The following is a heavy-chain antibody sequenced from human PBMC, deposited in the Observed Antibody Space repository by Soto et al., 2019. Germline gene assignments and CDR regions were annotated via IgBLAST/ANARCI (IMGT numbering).Heavy chain of an antibody. CDR1: GYSFTSYW. V-gene: IGHV5-51*01. CDR3: ARVIWYYYDRSGTFDI. CDR2: IYPGDSDT. Sequence: PGESLKISCKGSGYSFTSYWIGWVRQMPGKGLEWMGIIYPGDSDTRYSPSFQGQVTISADKSISTAYLQWSSLKASDTAMYYCARVIWYYYDRSGTFDIWGQGTMVTVSS. D-gene: IGHD3-22*01. J-gene: IGHJ3*02.